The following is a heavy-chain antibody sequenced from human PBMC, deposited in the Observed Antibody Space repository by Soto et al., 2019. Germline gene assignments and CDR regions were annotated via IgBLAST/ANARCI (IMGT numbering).Heavy chain of an antibody. V-gene: IGHV2-5*02. J-gene: IGHJ3*02. CDR1: GFSLSTRGVG. CDR2: IYWDDDK. Sequence: QITLKESGPPLVKPTQTLTLTCTFSGFSLSTRGVGVGWMRQPPGKALEWLALIYWDDDKPYSPSLKNRLTSTKATSKNQVVLTVTNMDVVHTAAYYCAHRPLTTVTPGAFVIWGQGTMVPVSS. CDR3: AHRPLTTVTPGAFVI. D-gene: IGHD4-17*01.